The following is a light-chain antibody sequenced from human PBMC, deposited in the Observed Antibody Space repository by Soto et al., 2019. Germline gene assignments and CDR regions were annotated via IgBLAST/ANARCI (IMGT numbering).Light chain of an antibody. Sequence: QPVLTQPPSVSGAPGQRVTISCTGSSSNIGAGYDVHWYQQLPGTAPKLLIYGNSNRPSGVPDRFSGSKSGTSASLAITGLQAEDEADYSCQSYDSSHVVFGGGTKLTVL. CDR1: SSNIGAGYD. CDR2: GNS. CDR3: QSYDSSHVV. J-gene: IGLJ2*01. V-gene: IGLV1-40*01.